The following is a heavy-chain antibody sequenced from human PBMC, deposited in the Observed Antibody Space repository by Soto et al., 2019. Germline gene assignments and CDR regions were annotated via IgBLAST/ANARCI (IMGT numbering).Heavy chain of an antibody. CDR2: IYHSGST. CDR1: GGSISSGGYS. CDR3: ASVNYDYVWGSYRPYGMDV. Sequence: QLQLQESGSGLVKPSQTLSLTCAVSGGSISSGGYSWSWIRQPPGKGLEWIGYIYHSGSTYYNPSHSSRVTLTVDRSQNQFSLKMSSVTAADTAVYSCASVNYDYVWGSYRPYGMDVWGQGTTVTVSS. V-gene: IGHV4-30-2*01. D-gene: IGHD3-16*02. J-gene: IGHJ6*02.